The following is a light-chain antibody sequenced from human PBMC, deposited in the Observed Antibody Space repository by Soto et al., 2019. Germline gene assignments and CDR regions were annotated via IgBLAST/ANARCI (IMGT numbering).Light chain of an antibody. CDR2: GAS. V-gene: IGKV3-15*01. CDR3: QQYNNWPIT. Sequence: EIVMTQSPATLSMFPGERATLSCRASQSVSSDLGWYQQKPGQAPRLLIYGASTRATGIPARFSGSGSGTEFTLTISSLQSEDFEIYYCQQYNNWPITFGQGTRLEIK. J-gene: IGKJ5*01. CDR1: QSVSSD.